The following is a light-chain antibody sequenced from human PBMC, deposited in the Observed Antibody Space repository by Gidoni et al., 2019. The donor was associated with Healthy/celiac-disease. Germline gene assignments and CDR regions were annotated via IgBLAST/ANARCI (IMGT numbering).Light chain of an antibody. CDR1: QSVSSN. CDR2: GAS. J-gene: IGKJ2*01. Sequence: EIVMTQSPATLSVSPGERATLSCRASQSVSSNLAWYQQKPGQAPRLLIYGASTRATGIPASFSGSGSGTEFTLTISSLQSEDFAVYYCQQYNNWPPHTFXQXTKLEIK. CDR3: QQYNNWPPHT. V-gene: IGKV3-15*01.